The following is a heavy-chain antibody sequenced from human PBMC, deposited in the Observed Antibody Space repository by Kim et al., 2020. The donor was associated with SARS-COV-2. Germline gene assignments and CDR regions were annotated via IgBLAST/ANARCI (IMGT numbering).Heavy chain of an antibody. CDR2: TYYRSKWSN. D-gene: IGHD6-13*01. Sequence: SQTLSLTCAISGDSVSSNSATWNWIRQSPSRGLEWLGRTYYRSKWSNDYAVSVKSRIIINPDTSKNQLSLQLNSVTPEDTAVYYCVRTAAGRGGFVYWDQGTLVTVSS. CDR3: VRTAAGRGGFVY. CDR1: GDSVSSNSAT. V-gene: IGHV6-1*01. J-gene: IGHJ4*02.